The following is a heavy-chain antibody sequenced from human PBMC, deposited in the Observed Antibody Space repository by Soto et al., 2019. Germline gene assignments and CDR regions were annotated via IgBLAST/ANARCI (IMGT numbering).Heavy chain of an antibody. D-gene: IGHD2-15*01. CDR2: IIPIFGTA. J-gene: IGHJ6*02. Sequence: SVKVSCKASGGTFSSYAISWVRQAPGQGLEWMGGIIPIFGTANYAQKFQGRVTITADESTSTAYMELSSLRSEDTAVYYCARGRDIVVVVAATHYYYGMDVWGQGTTVTVS. CDR1: GGTFSSYA. V-gene: IGHV1-69*13. CDR3: ARGRDIVVVVAATHYYYGMDV.